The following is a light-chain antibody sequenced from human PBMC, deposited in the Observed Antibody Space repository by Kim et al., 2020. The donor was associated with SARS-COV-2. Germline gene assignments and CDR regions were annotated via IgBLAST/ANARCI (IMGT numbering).Light chain of an antibody. CDR2: GAS. J-gene: IGKJ5*01. CDR3: LQHNTYPMT. CDR1: QDIRND. V-gene: IGKV1-17*01. Sequence: DIQMTQSPSSLSASVGDRVTITCRASQDIRNDLGWYQQNPVRAPKRLIYGASSLQSGVPSRFSGSGSGTEFTLTISSLQPEDFATYFCLQHNTYPMTFGQGTRLEIK.